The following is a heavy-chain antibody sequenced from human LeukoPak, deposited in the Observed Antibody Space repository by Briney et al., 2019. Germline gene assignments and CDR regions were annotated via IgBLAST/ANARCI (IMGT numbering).Heavy chain of an antibody. CDR2: INHSGST. Sequence: SETLSLTCAVYGGSFSGYYWSWIRQPPGKGLEWIGEINHSGSTNYNPSLKSRVTISVDTSKNQFSLKLSSVTAADTAVYYCARTGVQWLRLSYYYHGMDVWGKGTTVTVSS. CDR3: ARTGVQWLRLSYYYHGMDV. V-gene: IGHV4-34*01. CDR1: GGSFSGYY. J-gene: IGHJ6*04. D-gene: IGHD5-12*01.